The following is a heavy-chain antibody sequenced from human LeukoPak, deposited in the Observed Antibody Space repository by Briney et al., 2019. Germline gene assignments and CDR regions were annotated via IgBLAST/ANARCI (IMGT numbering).Heavy chain of an antibody. V-gene: IGHV7-4-1*02. D-gene: IGHD2-21*02. CDR1: GYTFSSYS. Sequence: ASVKVSCKASGYTFSSYSMNWVRQAPGQGLEWMGWINTKTGNPTYAQGFAGRIVFSLDTSVSTAHLQISSLRAEDTAVYYCARGKVMVPAIAPDSDYWGQETLVPVPS. CDR2: INTKTGNP. CDR3: ARGKVMVPAIAPDSDY. J-gene: IGHJ4*02.